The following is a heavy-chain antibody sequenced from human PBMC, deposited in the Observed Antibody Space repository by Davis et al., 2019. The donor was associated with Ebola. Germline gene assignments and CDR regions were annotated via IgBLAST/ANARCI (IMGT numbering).Heavy chain of an antibody. J-gene: IGHJ6*02. D-gene: IGHD3-9*01. V-gene: IGHV3-48*03. CDR3: ARDSNDILLDYYYGMDV. CDR2: ISSSGSTI. CDR1: GFTFSSYE. Sequence: PGGSLRLSCAASGFTFSSYEMNWVRQAPGKGLEWVSYISSSGSTIYYADSVKGRFTISRDNAKNSLYLQMNSLRAEDTAVYYCARDSNDILLDYYYGMDVWGQGTTVTVSS.